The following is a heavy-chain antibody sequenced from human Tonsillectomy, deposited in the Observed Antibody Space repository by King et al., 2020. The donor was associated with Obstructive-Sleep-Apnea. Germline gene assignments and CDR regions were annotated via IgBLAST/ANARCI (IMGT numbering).Heavy chain of an antibody. CDR1: GGSIDISDYY. D-gene: IGHD3-22*01. CDR2: IYYSGST. CDR3: ASLKKYYDSSGSHTWFDP. V-gene: IGHV4-30-4*08. Sequence: VQLQESGPGLVKPSQTLSLTCTVSGGSIDISDYYWSWIRQPPGKGLEWIGYIYYSGSTYYNPSLESRLTLSLDTSKNRFSLKLSSVTAADTAVYYCASLKKYYDSSGSHTWFDPWGQGTLVTVSS. J-gene: IGHJ5*02.